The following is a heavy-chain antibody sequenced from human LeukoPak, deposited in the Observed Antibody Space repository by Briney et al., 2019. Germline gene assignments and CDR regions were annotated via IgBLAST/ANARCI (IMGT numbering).Heavy chain of an antibody. D-gene: IGHD3-16*01. Sequence: GGSLRLSCAASGFSFDEYAMHWVRQAPGKGLEWVSGISWNSGIRDYADSVKGRLTISRDNARISLYLQMNSLRAEDTALYYCAKGHSGPGGGLNIWGQGTMVTVSS. V-gene: IGHV3-9*01. CDR3: AKGHSGPGGGLNI. CDR1: GFSFDEYA. J-gene: IGHJ3*02. CDR2: ISWNSGIR.